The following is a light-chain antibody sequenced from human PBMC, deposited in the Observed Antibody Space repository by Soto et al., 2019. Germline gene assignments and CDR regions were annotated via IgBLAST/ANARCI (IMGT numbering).Light chain of an antibody. CDR3: QQYNAFKHT. V-gene: IGKV1-5*03. CDR1: QSIGSW. Sequence: DIQMTQSPSTLSASVGAGVTITCRASQSIGSWLAWYQQKQGKAPKLLSYKATNLQSRVPARFSGSGSGTDVILTISSLQPGDSATYFCQQYNAFKHTFGPGNKLEI. J-gene: IGKJ2*01. CDR2: KAT.